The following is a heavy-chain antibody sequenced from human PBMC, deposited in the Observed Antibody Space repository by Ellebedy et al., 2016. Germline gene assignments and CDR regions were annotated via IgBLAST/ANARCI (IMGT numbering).Heavy chain of an antibody. J-gene: IGHJ4*02. CDR2: IFYSGTT. Sequence: SETLSLXXTVSGDSITSGNYYCSWVRQHPGKGLEWIGSIFYSGTTYFNPSLKSRVTVSADTSMHHFSLILNSVTAADTAVYYCVRAGGGAGGYWGQGTLVTVSS. CDR1: GDSITSGNYY. V-gene: IGHV4-31*03. D-gene: IGHD2-15*01. CDR3: VRAGGGAGGY.